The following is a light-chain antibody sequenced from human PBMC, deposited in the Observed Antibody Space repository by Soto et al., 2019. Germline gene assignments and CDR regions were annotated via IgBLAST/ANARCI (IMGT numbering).Light chain of an antibody. Sequence: DIPMTQSPSSLSASVGDRVTITCRASQSISSYLNWYQQKPGKAPKLLIYAASSLQSGVPSRFSGSGSGTDFPPTISSLQPKDFATYYCQKSSRTPPTFGGGTRGEIK. CDR1: QSISSY. CDR2: AAS. J-gene: IGKJ4*01. V-gene: IGKV1-39*01. CDR3: QKSSRTPPT.